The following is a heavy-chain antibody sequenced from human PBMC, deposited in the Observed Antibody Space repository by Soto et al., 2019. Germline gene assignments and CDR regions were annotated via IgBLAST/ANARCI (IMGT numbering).Heavy chain of an antibody. D-gene: IGHD3-3*01. CDR1: GFTFSDYY. V-gene: IGHV3-11*01. CDR2: ISSSGSTI. Sequence: GGSLRLSCAASGFTFSDYYMSWIRQAPGKGLEWVSYISSSGSTIYYADSVKGRFTISRDNAKNSLYLQMNSLRAEDTAVYYCAREQYYDFWSGSYADTYYYMDVWGKGTTVTVSS. CDR3: AREQYYDFWSGSYADTYYYMDV. J-gene: IGHJ6*03.